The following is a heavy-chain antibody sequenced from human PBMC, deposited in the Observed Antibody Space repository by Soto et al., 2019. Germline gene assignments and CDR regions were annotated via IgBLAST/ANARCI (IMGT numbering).Heavy chain of an antibody. CDR3: ARQRYFDWLPYD. J-gene: IGHJ4*02. CDR2: IYYSGST. Sequence: SETLSLTCTVSGGSISSSSYYWGWIRQPPGKGLEWIGSIYYSGSTYYNPSLKSRVTISVDTSKNQFSLKLSSVTAADTAVYYCARQRYFDWLPYDWGQGTLVTVSS. V-gene: IGHV4-39*01. CDR1: GGSISSSSYY. D-gene: IGHD3-9*01.